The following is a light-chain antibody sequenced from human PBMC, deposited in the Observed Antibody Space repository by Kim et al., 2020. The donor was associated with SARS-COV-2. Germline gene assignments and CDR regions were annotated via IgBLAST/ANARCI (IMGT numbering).Light chain of an antibody. CDR3: LQGTHWPKT. Sequence: DVVMTQSPLSLAVTFGQPASISCRSSLSLVNRDGNTYLNWIYQRPGQSPRRLIHDVSKRDSGVPDRFIGSGSGTDFTLKISGVEAEDVGVYYCLQGTHWPKTFGQGTKLEI. J-gene: IGKJ2*01. V-gene: IGKV2-30*01. CDR2: DVS. CDR1: LSLVNRDGNTY.